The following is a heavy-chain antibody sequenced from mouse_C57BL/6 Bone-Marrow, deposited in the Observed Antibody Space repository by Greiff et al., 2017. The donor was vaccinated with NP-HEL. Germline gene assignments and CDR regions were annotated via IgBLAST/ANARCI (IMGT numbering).Heavy chain of an antibody. V-gene: IGHV1-15*01. CDR3: TRTSSGYVGFAY. CDR2: IDPETGGT. D-gene: IGHD3-2*02. CDR1: GYTFTDYE. J-gene: IGHJ3*01. Sequence: VQLQQSGAELVRPGASVTLSCKASGYTFTDYEMHWVKQTPVHGLEWIGAIDPETGGTAYNQKFKGKAILTADKSSSTAYMELRSLTSEDSAVYYCTRTSSGYVGFAYWGQGTLVTVSA.